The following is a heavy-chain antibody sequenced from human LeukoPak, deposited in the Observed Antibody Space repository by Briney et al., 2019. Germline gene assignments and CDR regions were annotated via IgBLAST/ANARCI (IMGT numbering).Heavy chain of an antibody. J-gene: IGHJ4*02. CDR3: AREGGPYRPLDY. V-gene: IGHV4-59*12. CDR2: IHYSGTT. CDR1: GGSISGYY. Sequence: PSETLSLTCTVSGGSISGYYWTWIRQPPGEGLEWLGYIHYSGTTSHNPSLKSRVSISVDTSKNQFSLKVSSVTAADTAVYYCAREGGPYRPLDYSGQGTLVTVSS.